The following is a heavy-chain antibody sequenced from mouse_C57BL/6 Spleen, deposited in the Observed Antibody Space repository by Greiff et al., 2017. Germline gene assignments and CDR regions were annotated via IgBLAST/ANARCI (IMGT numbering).Heavy chain of an antibody. CDR3: ASQLTGRYYFDY. Sequence: QVQLQQPGAELVKPGASVTLSCKASGYTFTSYWMHWVKQRPGRGLEWIGRIDPNGGGTKYNEKFKSTATLTVDKPSSTAYMQLSSLTSEDSAVYYCASQLTGRYYFDYWGKGTTLTVSS. J-gene: IGHJ2*01. V-gene: IGHV1-72*01. D-gene: IGHD4-1*01. CDR1: GYTFTSYW. CDR2: IDPNGGGT.